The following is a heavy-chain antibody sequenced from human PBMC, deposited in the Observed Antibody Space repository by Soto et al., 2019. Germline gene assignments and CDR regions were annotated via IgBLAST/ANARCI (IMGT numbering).Heavy chain of an antibody. CDR2: IYYSGST. CDR1: GGSISSSSYY. CDR3: AREYGRNGWFDP. J-gene: IGHJ5*02. V-gene: IGHV4-39*02. D-gene: IGHD1-1*01. Sequence: SETLSLTCTVSGGSISSSSYYWGWIRQPPGKGLEWIGSIYYSGSTYYNPSLKSRVTISVDTSKNQFSLKLSSVTAADTAVYYCAREYGRNGWFDPWGQGTLVTVSS.